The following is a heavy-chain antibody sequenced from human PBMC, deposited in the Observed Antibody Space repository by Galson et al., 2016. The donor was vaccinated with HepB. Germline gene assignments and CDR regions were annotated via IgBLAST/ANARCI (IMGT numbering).Heavy chain of an antibody. J-gene: IGHJ6*02. CDR1: GGSISSSDYY. V-gene: IGHV4-39*01. D-gene: IGHD2-8*01. Sequence: SETLSLTCNVSGGSISSSDYYWAWIRQPPGKGLEWIGSVFYRGDTRYNPPLNSRVTISVDTSKNQFFLMLRSVTAADTAVYYCARGCTDGVCNGYGMDVWGQGPTVTVSS. CDR2: VFYRGDT. CDR3: ARGCTDGVCNGYGMDV.